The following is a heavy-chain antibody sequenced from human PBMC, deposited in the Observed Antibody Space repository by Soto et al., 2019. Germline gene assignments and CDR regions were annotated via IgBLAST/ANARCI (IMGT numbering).Heavy chain of an antibody. J-gene: IGHJ4*02. D-gene: IGHD5-18*01. V-gene: IGHV1-18*01. CDR3: ARDEPDTARALEY. CDR2: ISVYNGKT. Sequence: QVQLVQSGGEVKKPGASVKVSCRASGYTFTSHGISWVRRAPGQGLEWMGWISVYNGKTNYAQKLQGRLTMTTDTSTSTAYMELRGLRSDDTAVYYCARDEPDTARALEYWGQGTLVTVSS. CDR1: GYTFTSHG.